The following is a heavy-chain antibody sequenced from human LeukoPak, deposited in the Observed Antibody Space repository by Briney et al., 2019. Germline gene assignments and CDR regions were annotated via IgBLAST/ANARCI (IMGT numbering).Heavy chain of an antibody. CDR1: GLTFKNHG. CDR2: IRSDGSDQ. V-gene: IGHV3-30*02. Sequence: PGGTLRLSCAASGLTFKNHGMHWVRQAPGEGLEWVAFIRSDGSDQYYRDSVKGRFTVSRDNSNNTLYLQMNSLRPEDTAVYYCGNFEYDWLWGSYGYLHYWGQGTLVAVSS. CDR3: GNFEYDWLWGSYGYLHY. D-gene: IGHD3-16*01. J-gene: IGHJ4*02.